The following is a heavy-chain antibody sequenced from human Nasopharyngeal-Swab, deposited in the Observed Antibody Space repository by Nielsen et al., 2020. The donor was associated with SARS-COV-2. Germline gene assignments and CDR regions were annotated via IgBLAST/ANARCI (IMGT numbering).Heavy chain of an antibody. CDR1: GFTFGDYG. Sequence: GGSLRLSCAASGFTFGDYGMHWVRQAPGKGLEWVSGISWNSGSIGYADSVKGRFTISRDNAKNSLYLQMNSLRAEDTALYYCAKDFYDILTGGVDYWGQGTLVTVSS. D-gene: IGHD3-9*01. CDR3: AKDFYDILTGGVDY. J-gene: IGHJ4*02. CDR2: ISWNSGSI. V-gene: IGHV3-9*01.